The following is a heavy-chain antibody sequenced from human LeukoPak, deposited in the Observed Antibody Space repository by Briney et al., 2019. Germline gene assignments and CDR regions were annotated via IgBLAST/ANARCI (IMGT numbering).Heavy chain of an antibody. CDR3: ARGGSSTSWRVRWFDP. D-gene: IGHD2-2*01. J-gene: IGHJ5*02. CDR1: GGSFSGYY. V-gene: IGHV4-34*01. CDR2: INHSGST. Sequence: PSETLSLTCAVYGGSFSGYYWSWIRQPPGKGLEWIGEINHSGSTNYNPSLKSRVTISVDTSKNQFSLKLSSVTAADTAVYYCARGGSSTSWRVRWFDPWGQGTLVTVSS.